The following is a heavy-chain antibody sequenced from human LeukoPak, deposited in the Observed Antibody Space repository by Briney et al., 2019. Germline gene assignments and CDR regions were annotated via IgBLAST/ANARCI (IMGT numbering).Heavy chain of an antibody. J-gene: IGHJ3*01. D-gene: IGHD3/OR15-3a*01. Sequence: SETLSLTCTVSGDFIISNFYWWVWVRLPPGQRLEWIGATFYTGRTFYSPSLKSRVTITVDTSKNEFSLDLSSATAADTAVYYCARRRHNFDFYDGRGQGTRVTVSS. V-gene: IGHV4-39*01. CDR1: GDFIISNFYW. CDR2: TFYTGRT. CDR3: ARRRHNFDFYDG.